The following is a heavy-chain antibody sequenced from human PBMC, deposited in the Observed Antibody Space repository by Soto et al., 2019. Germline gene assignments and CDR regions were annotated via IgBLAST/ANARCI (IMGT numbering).Heavy chain of an antibody. Sequence: QVHLVESGGGVVQPGTSLRLSCAASGLTFSTYDMHWVRQAPGKGLEWVALIWSDGSRTFYADSVKGRFTISRDNSKNTLYLQMNSLRAEDTAVYYCAGEPKGGAYDMDVWGQGTTVTVSS. CDR3: AGEPKGGAYDMDV. CDR1: GLTFSTYD. D-gene: IGHD3-16*01. J-gene: IGHJ6*02. CDR2: IWSDGSRT. V-gene: IGHV3-33*01.